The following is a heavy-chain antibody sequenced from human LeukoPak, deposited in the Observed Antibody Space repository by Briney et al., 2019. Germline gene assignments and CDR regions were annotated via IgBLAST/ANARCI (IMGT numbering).Heavy chain of an antibody. J-gene: IGHJ4*02. CDR3: ARGVSPSDRWLVLRRFRVQVNFFDY. CDR2: INHIGNN. CDR1: GGSFSGYY. Sequence: SATVSLTWAVYGGSFSGYYWSWIRQRQGQGLEWIGEINHIGNNNYNPSLKSPVTISVHTSKNQFSLKPSSVTAADTAVYYCARGVSPSDRWLVLRRFRVQVNFFDYWGQGTLVTVSS. V-gene: IGHV4-34*01. D-gene: IGHD6-19*01.